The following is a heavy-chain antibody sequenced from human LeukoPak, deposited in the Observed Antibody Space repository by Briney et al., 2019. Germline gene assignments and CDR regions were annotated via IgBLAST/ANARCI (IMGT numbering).Heavy chain of an antibody. CDR1: GDSVSTNSAT. V-gene: IGHV6-1*01. CDR2: TYYRSKWNN. Sequence: PSQTLSLTCAISGDSVSTNSATWTWLRQSPSRGLEWLGRTYYRSKWNNDYAVSMKSRITINPDTSKNQFSLQLNSVTPEDTAAYYCARLVGASWFDSWGQGTLVTVSS. D-gene: IGHD1-26*01. CDR3: ARLVGASWFDS. J-gene: IGHJ5*01.